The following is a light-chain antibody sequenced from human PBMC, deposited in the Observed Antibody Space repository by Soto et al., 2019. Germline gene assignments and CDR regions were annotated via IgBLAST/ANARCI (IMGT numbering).Light chain of an antibody. CDR1: QSIGLA. CDR2: DAS. V-gene: IGKV3-11*01. Sequence: EIVLTQSPATLSLSPGERATLSCRASQSIGLAIAWYQQKPGQAPRLLIYDASYRATDIPARFSGSGSGTDFTLTISSLEPEDFAVYNCQQYGSSRTFGQGTKVDIK. CDR3: QQYGSSRT. J-gene: IGKJ1*01.